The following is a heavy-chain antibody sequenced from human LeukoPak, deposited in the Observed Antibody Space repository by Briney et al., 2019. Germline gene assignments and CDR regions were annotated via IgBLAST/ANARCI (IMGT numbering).Heavy chain of an antibody. CDR2: ISGDGNYI. CDR3: AELGITMIGGV. V-gene: IGHV3-21*01. Sequence: GGSLRLSCAASGFTFSNYAMTWVRQAPGKALEWVSAISGDGNYIYYVDSVKGRFTISRDNAKNSLYLQMNSLRAEDTAVYYCAELGITMIGGVWGKGTTVTISS. CDR1: GFTFSNYA. D-gene: IGHD3-10*02. J-gene: IGHJ6*04.